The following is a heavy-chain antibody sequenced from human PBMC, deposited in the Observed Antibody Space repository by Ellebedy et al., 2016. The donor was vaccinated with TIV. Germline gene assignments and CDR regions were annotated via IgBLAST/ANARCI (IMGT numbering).Heavy chain of an antibody. CDR2: NIPILGKA. V-gene: IGHV1-69*10. CDR3: ARVGNYYGGNPSYYFDY. J-gene: IGHJ4*02. CDR1: GGTFSSYG. D-gene: IGHD4-23*01. Sequence: AASVKVSCKASGGTFSSYGISWVRQAPGQGLEGMGGNIPILGKANYAQKFQGRVTITADESTYTAYMELSSLRSEDTAVYYCARVGNYYGGNPSYYFDYWGQGPLVTVSS.